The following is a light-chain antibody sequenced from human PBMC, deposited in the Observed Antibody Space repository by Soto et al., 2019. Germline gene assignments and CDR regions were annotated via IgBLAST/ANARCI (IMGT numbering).Light chain of an antibody. V-gene: IGKV1-5*01. J-gene: IGKJ2*01. CDR1: QSMRGW. CDR3: QQYDTYPYA. CDR2: DGS. Sequence: IQITHSPSTLPASVRYRVTITCRASQSMRGWLAWYQQKPGKAPSLLIYDGSSLQSGVPSSFSGRGSGTLFTLTISSLQPNDFASYYCQQYDTYPYAFGQGTKVDIK.